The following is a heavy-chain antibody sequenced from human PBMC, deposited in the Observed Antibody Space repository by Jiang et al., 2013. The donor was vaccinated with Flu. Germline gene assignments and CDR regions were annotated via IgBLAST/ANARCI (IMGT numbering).Heavy chain of an antibody. CDR1: GFTFSAYW. D-gene: IGHD2-21*01. Sequence: QLLESGGGLAQPGGSLTLSCAASGFTFSAYWMNWVRQAPGKGLEWVASIKEDGSERYYVDSVKGRFTISRDNAKNSLYLQMNTLRAEDTAAYYCARDAEKRQLWTWYFDLWGRGTLVTVSA. J-gene: IGHJ2*01. CDR3: ARDAEKRQLWTWYFDL. CDR2: IKEDGSER. V-gene: IGHV3-7*03.